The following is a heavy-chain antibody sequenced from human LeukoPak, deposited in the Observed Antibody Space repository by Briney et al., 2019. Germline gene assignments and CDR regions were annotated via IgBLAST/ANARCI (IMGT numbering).Heavy chain of an antibody. CDR2: ISYDGSNK. Sequence: PGGSLRLSCAASGFTFRTYGMRWVRQAPGKGLEWVAVISYDGSNKYYADSVKGRFTISRDNSKNTLYLQMNSLRAEDTAVYYCAREVNLYYYDSSGFGYWGQGTLVTVSS. V-gene: IGHV3-30*19. J-gene: IGHJ4*02. CDR3: AREVNLYYYDSSGFGY. CDR1: GFTFRTYG. D-gene: IGHD3-22*01.